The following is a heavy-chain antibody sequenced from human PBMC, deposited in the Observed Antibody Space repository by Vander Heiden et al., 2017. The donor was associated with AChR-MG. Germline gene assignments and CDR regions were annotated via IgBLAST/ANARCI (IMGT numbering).Heavy chain of an antibody. J-gene: IGHJ5*02. Sequence: QVQLQESGPALVKPSQTLSLPCTVSGGSISSGGYYWSWIRQHPGKGLEWIGYIYYSGSTYYNPSLKSRVTISVDTSKNQFSLKLSSVTAADTAVYYCAGLIAVSGWFDPWGQGTLVTVSS. D-gene: IGHD6-19*01. CDR2: IYYSGST. CDR3: AGLIAVSGWFDP. V-gene: IGHV4-31*03. CDR1: GGSISSGGYY.